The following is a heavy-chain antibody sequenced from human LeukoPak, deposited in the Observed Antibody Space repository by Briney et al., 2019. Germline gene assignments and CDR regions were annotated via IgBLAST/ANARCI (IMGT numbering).Heavy chain of an antibody. V-gene: IGHV3-20*01. CDR1: GFTFGGYG. CDR3: ARGFPDYGDYVGYYYYGMDV. J-gene: IGHJ6*02. Sequence: GGSLRLSCAASGFTFGGYGMSWVRQAPGKGLEWVSGINWNCGSTGYADSVKGRFTISRDNAKKSLYLQMNSLRAEDTALYHCARGFPDYGDYVGYYYYGMDVWGQGTTVTVSS. CDR2: INWNCGST. D-gene: IGHD4-17*01.